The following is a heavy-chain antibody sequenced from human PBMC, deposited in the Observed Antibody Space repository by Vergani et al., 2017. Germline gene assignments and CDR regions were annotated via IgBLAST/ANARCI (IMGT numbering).Heavy chain of an antibody. CDR3: ARLNSSSWYGYWFDP. D-gene: IGHD6-13*01. J-gene: IGHJ5*02. CDR2: INHSGST. Sequence: QVQLQQWGAGLLKPSETLSLTCAVYGGSFSGYYWSWIRQPPGKGLEWIGEINHSGSTNYNPSLKSRVTISVDKSKNQFSLKLSSVTAADTAVYYCARLNSSSWYGYWFDPWGQGTLVTVSS. V-gene: IGHV4-34*01. CDR1: GGSFSGYY.